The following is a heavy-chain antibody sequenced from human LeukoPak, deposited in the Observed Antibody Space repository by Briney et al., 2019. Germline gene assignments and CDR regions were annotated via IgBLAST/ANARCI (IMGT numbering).Heavy chain of an antibody. CDR3: ARTSDGQYYYDSSSYYVFDY. CDR2: IYTSGST. Sequence: PSETLSLTCTVSGGSISSYYWSWIRQPAGKGLEWIGRIYTSGSTNYNPSLKSRVTMSVDTSKNQFSLKLSSVTAADTAVYYCARTSDGQYYYDSSSYYVFDYWGQGTLVTVSS. CDR1: GGSISSYY. D-gene: IGHD3-22*01. J-gene: IGHJ4*02. V-gene: IGHV4-4*07.